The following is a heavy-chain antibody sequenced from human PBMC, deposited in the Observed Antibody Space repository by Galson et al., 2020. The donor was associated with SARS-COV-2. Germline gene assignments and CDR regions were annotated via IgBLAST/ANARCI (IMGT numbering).Heavy chain of an antibody. D-gene: IGHD3-3*01. CDR3: ARAAGYDFWSGFTPNYYYYYMDV. J-gene: IGHJ6*03. Sequence: SETLSLTCTVSGGSISSGSYYWSWIRQPAGKGLEWIGRIYTSGSTNYNPSLKSRVTISVDTSKNQFSLKLSSVTAADTAVYYCARAAGYDFWSGFTPNYYYYYMDVWGKGTTVTVSS. CDR1: GGSISSGSYY. CDR2: IYTSGST. V-gene: IGHV4-61*02.